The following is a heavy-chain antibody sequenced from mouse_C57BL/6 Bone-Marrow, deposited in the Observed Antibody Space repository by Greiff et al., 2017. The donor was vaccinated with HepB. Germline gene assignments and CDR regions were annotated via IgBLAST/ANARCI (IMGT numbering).Heavy chain of an antibody. CDR2: ISSGGSYT. J-gene: IGHJ3*01. CDR1: GFTFSSYG. V-gene: IGHV5-6*01. Sequence: EVKLMESGGDLVKPGGSLKLSCAASGFTFSSYGMSWVRQTPDKRLEWVATISSGGSYTYYPDSVQGRFTISRDNAKNTLYLQMSSLKSEDTAMYYCARLGVFAYWGQGTLVTVSA. CDR3: ARLGVFAY.